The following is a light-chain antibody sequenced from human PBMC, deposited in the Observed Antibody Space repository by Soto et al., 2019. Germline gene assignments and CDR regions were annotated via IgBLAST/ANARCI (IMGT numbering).Light chain of an antibody. CDR1: QDISKY. CDR3: QKYDNVPLT. CDR2: DAS. J-gene: IGKJ4*01. V-gene: IGKV1-33*01. Sequence: DLQMTQSPSSLSASVGDRVTITCQASQDISKYLNWYQQKPGKAPKLLIYDASNLETGVPSGFSGSGSGTDFSFTISSLQPEDIATYYCQKYDNVPLTFGGGTKVEIK.